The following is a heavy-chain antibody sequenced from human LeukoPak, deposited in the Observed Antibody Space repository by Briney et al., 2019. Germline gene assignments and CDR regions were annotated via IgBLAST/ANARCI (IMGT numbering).Heavy chain of an antibody. CDR2: VSSDGSVT. J-gene: IGHJ4*02. Sequence: GGSLRLSCAASGFIFSDYGMPWVRQAPGKGLEWVAVVSSDGSVTYYIDSVKGRFTVSRDNSKNTLFVQMNSLKAEDTAVYYCAKDLHYSFDYWGQGTLVTVSS. V-gene: IGHV3-30*18. CDR1: GFIFSDYG. CDR3: AKDLHYSFDY.